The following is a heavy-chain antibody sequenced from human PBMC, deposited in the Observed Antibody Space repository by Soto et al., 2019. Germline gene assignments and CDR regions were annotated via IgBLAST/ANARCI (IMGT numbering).Heavy chain of an antibody. D-gene: IGHD6-19*01. V-gene: IGHV1-18*01. J-gene: IGHJ6*02. CDR1: SYTFTSYG. CDR3: ARILRGGWYRTYYYYGMDV. Sequence: ASVKVSCKASSYTFTSYGTRWVRQAPGQGLDWMGWISAYNGNTNYAQKLQGRVTMTTDTSTSTAYMELRSLRSDDTAVYYCARILRGGWYRTYYYYGMDVWGQGTTVTVSS. CDR2: ISAYNGNT.